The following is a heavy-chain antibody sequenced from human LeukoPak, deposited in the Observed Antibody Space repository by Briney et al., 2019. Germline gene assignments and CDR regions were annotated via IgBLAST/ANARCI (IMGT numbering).Heavy chain of an antibody. CDR1: GFTFSSSW. D-gene: IGHD1-26*01. J-gene: IGHJ4*02. Sequence: PGGSLRLSCAASGFTFSSSWMHWVRQAPGKGLVWVSRIKSDGTLTTDADSVKGRFTISRDNAKNSLYLQMNSLRAEDTALYYCAKDTSSGRTGYFDYWGQGTLVTVSS. CDR3: AKDTSSGRTGYFDY. CDR2: IKSDGTLT. V-gene: IGHV3-74*01.